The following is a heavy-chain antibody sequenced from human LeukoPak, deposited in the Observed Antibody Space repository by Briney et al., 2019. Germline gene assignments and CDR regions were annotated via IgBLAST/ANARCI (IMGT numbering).Heavy chain of an antibody. D-gene: IGHD2-2*01. V-gene: IGHV3-7*01. CDR2: IKQDESEK. CDR3: ARALDSSSSRYQAFEY. J-gene: IGHJ4*02. CDR1: GFSLRNYW. Sequence: PGGSPRLSCVASGFSLRNYWMSWVRQAPGKGLEWVANIKQDESEKYYVDSVKGRFTISRDNAKNSLYLQMNSLRAEDTAVYYCARALDSSSSRYQAFEYWGQGTLVTVSS.